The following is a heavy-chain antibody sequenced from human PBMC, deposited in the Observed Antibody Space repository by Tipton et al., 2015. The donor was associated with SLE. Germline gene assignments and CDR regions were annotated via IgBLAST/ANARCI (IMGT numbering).Heavy chain of an antibody. D-gene: IGHD1-26*01. J-gene: IGHJ4*02. CDR1: GFTFTNAW. CDR2: IKTKTDGATT. CDR3: VHLRELAEY. Sequence: SLRLSCAASGFTFTNAWMSWVRQAPGKGLEWVGQIKTKTDGATTDYAAPVKGRFTISRDDSRNTLYLQMNGLKTEDTAVYYCVHLRELAEYWGQGTLVTVSS. V-gene: IGHV3-15*01.